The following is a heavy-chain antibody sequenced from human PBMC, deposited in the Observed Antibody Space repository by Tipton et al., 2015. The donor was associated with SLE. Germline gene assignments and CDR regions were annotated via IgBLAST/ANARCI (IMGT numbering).Heavy chain of an antibody. CDR1: GFTFRSYA. D-gene: IGHD3-10*01. CDR3: AKDVGGSAASAFDY. CDR2: ISGNGGST. V-gene: IGHV3-23*01. Sequence: GSLRLSCAASGFTFRSYAMSWVRQAPGKGLEWVSAISGNGGSTFYAESVKGRFTISRDNSKSTLFVQMNSLRVEDTAVYYCAKDVGGSAASAFDYWGQGTLVTVSS. J-gene: IGHJ4*02.